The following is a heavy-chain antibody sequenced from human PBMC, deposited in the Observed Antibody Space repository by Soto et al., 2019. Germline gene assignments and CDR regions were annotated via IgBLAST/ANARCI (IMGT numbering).Heavy chain of an antibody. CDR2: IIPILGIA. J-gene: IGHJ2*01. CDR1: GGTFSSYT. Sequence: QVQLVQSGAEVKKPGSSVKVSCKASGGTFSSYTISWVRQAPGQGLEWMGRIIPILGIANYAQKFQGRVTITADKSTSTAYMELRSLRSEDTAVYYCARRFGSGSTPNWYFDLWGRGTLVTVSS. V-gene: IGHV1-69*02. CDR3: ARRFGSGSTPNWYFDL. D-gene: IGHD3-10*01.